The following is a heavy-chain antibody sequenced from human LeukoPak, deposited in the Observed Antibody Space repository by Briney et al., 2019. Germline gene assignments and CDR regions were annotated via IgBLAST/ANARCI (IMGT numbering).Heavy chain of an antibody. CDR2: ISGGGGGTT. CDR1: GFTFSGHA. Sequence: PGGSLRVSCAASGFTFSGHAMSWVRQAPGKGLEWVSAISGGGGGTTSYADSVKGRFTISRDNSKNTLYLQMNSLRAEDTAVYYCAKDLRKTVNWGSAGYWGQGTLVTVSS. CDR3: AKDLRKTVNWGSAGY. V-gene: IGHV3-23*01. J-gene: IGHJ4*02. D-gene: IGHD7-27*01.